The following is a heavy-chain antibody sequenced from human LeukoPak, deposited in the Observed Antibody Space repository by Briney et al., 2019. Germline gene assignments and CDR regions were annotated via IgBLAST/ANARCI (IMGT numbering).Heavy chain of an antibody. J-gene: IGHJ3*02. CDR1: GFTFSNAW. CDR3: TTDIPFDWSHGAFDI. CDR2: IKSKTDGGTT. Sequence: GGSLRLSCAASGFTFSNAWMSWVRQAPGKGLEWVGRIKSKTDGGTTDYAAPVKGRFTISRDDSKNTLYLQMNSLKTEDTAVYYCTTDIPFDWSHGAFDIWGQGTMVTVSS. D-gene: IGHD3-9*01. V-gene: IGHV3-15*01.